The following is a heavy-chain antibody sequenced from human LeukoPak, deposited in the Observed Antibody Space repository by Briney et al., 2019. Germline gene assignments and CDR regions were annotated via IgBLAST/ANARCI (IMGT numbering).Heavy chain of an antibody. V-gene: IGHV4-59*08. CDR3: ARRGGEAFDY. Sequence: SETLSLTCTVSGGSLSSYYWGWIRQPPGKGLEWIGYIYDTGPTRYNPSLESRVTISVGTSKNQFSLKLRSVTAADTAVYYCARRGGEAFDYWGQGTLVTVSS. J-gene: IGHJ4*02. CDR1: GGSLSSYY. CDR2: IYDTGPT. D-gene: IGHD3-16*01.